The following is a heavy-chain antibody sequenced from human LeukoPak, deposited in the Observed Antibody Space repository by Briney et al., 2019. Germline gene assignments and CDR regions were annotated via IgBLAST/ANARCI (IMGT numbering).Heavy chain of an antibody. V-gene: IGHV1-69*04. CDR2: IIPILGIA. J-gene: IGHJ3*02. CDR1: GGTFSSYA. CDR3: ARAGAVAGTYDAFDI. Sequence: SVTVSCKASGGTFSSYAISWVRQAPGQGLEWMGRIIPILGIANYAQKFQGRVTITADKSTSTAYMELSSLRSEDTAVYYSARAGAVAGTYDAFDIWGQGTMVTVSS. D-gene: IGHD6-19*01.